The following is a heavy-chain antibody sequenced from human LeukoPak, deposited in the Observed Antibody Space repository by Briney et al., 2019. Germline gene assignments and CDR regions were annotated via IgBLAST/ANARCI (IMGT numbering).Heavy chain of an antibody. V-gene: IGHV1-3*01. Sequence: ASVKVSCKASGYTFTSYAMHWVRQAPGQRLEWMGWINAGNGNTKYSQKFQGRVTITRDTSASTAYMELSSLRSEDTAVYYCARDSTTMVRGPGWFDPWGQGTLVTVSS. CDR2: INAGNGNT. CDR1: GYTFTSYA. D-gene: IGHD3-10*01. CDR3: ARDSTTMVRGPGWFDP. J-gene: IGHJ5*02.